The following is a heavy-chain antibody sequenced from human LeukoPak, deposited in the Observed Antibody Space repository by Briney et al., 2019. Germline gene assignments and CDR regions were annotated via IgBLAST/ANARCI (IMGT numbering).Heavy chain of an antibody. CDR2: INSDGSST. J-gene: IGHJ5*02. CDR3: AIEMAGAFDP. D-gene: IGHD2-8*01. CDR1: GFTFSSYW. Sequence: GSLRLFCAASGFTFSSYWLHWVRQAPGKGLVWVSRINSDGSSTSYADSVKGRFTISRDNAKNSLYLQMNGLRAEDTAVYYCAIEMAGAFDPWGQGTLVTVSS. V-gene: IGHV3-74*01.